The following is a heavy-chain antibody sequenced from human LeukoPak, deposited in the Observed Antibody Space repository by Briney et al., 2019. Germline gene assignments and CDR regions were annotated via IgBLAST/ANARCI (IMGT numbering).Heavy chain of an antibody. D-gene: IGHD3-10*01. CDR3: AKPLHWGGFDY. J-gene: IGHJ4*02. CDR1: GFTFSSYS. V-gene: IGHV3-23*01. Sequence: GGSLRLSSAASGFTFSSYSISWVRQAPGKGLGWVSAISGSGGSTSYADSVRGRFTISRDNSKNTLYLQMNSLRAEDTAVYYCAKPLHWGGFDYWGQGTLVTVSS. CDR2: ISGSGGST.